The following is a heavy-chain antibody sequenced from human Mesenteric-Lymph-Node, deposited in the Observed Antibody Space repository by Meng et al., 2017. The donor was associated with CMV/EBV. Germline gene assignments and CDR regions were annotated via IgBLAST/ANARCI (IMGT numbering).Heavy chain of an antibody. CDR2: INRDGSNT. D-gene: IGHD3-22*01. CDR1: GFTFSNDW. CDR3: ARLSYDSGGRYYGSWFDP. J-gene: IGHJ5*02. Sequence: GESLKISCAASGFTFSNDWMYWVRQAPGKGLAWVSRINRDGSNTRYAASVAGRFTISRDNAKNTLFLQMNSLRADDTGVYYCARLSYDSGGRYYGSWFDPWGQGSLVTV. V-gene: IGHV3-74*01.